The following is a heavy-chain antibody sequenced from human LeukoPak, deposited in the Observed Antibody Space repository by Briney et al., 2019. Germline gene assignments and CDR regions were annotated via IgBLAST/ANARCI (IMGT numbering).Heavy chain of an antibody. CDR2: IWYDGSNK. J-gene: IGHJ5*02. V-gene: IGHV3-33*01. Sequence: GRSLRLSCAASGFTFSSYGMHWVRQARGEGLERVALIWYDGSNKYYADSVKGRFTISRDKSKNTLYLQMNSLRAEDTAVYYCARDPYSSGSNWFDPWSQGTLVTVSS. CDR1: GFTFSSYG. CDR3: ARDPYSSGSNWFDP. D-gene: IGHD6-19*01.